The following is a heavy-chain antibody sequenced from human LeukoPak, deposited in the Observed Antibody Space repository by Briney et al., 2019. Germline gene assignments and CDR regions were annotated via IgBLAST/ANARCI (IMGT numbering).Heavy chain of an antibody. CDR1: GGSFSGYY. CDR3: ARYTWWLLLRRGGYFDY. V-gene: IGHV4-34*01. Sequence: SETLSLTCAVYGGSFSGYYWSWIRQPPGKGLEWIGEINHSGSTNYNPSLKSRVTISVDTSKNQFSLKLSSVTAADTAVYYCARYTWWLLLRRGGYFDYWGQGTLVTVSS. J-gene: IGHJ4*02. CDR2: INHSGST. D-gene: IGHD3-22*01.